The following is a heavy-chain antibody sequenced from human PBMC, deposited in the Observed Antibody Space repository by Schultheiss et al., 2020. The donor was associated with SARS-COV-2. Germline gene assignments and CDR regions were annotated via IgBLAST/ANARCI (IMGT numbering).Heavy chain of an antibody. D-gene: IGHD2-2*01. Sequence: GESLRLSCAASGFTFSSYGMNWVRQAPGKGLEWVSSISSSSSYIYYADSVKGRFTISRDNAKNSLYLQMNSLRAEYTAVYYCARVGYQLLLGSMDVWGQGTTVTVSS. V-gene: IGHV3-21*01. CDR3: ARVGYQLLLGSMDV. J-gene: IGHJ6*02. CDR2: ISSSSSYI. CDR1: GFTFSSYG.